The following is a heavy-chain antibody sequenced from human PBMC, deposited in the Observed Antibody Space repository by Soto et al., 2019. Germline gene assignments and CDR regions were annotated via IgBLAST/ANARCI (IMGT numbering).Heavy chain of an antibody. Sequence: PGGSLRLSCAASVFTFSSYCIHWVRQAPGKVLEWEAVRSCDGSNKDNADSGKGRCTISRDNSKNTLDLQLNSLRAEDTAVYYCAKDRLRGRGCDSWGQG. J-gene: IGHJ4*02. D-gene: IGHD4-17*01. CDR2: RSCDGSNK. CDR1: VFTFSSYC. CDR3: AKDRLRGRGCDS. V-gene: IGHV3-30*18.